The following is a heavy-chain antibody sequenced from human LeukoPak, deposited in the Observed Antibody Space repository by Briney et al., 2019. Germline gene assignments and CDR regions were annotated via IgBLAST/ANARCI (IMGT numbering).Heavy chain of an antibody. Sequence: SVKVSCKASGGTFSSSAISWVRQAPGQGLEWMGGIIPIFGTANYAQKFQGRVTITTDESTSTAYMELSSLRSDYTAVYYCATRPPYCSSTSCYQYDYWGQGTLVTVSS. J-gene: IGHJ4*02. CDR3: ATRPPYCSSTSCYQYDY. CDR1: GGTFSSSA. CDR2: IIPIFGTA. D-gene: IGHD2-2*01. V-gene: IGHV1-69*05.